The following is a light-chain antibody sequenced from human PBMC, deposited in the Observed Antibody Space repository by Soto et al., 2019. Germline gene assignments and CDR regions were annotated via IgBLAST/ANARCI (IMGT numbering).Light chain of an antibody. J-gene: IGKJ3*01. Sequence: EIVLTQSPGTLSLSPGERATLSCRASQSVSSNYLAWYQQKPGQAPRLLIYGASSRATGIPDGFSGSGSGTDFSLIISRLEPEDFGVYYCQQYGISYTVGAGTKVDIK. CDR3: QQYGISYT. V-gene: IGKV3-20*01. CDR2: GAS. CDR1: QSVSSNY.